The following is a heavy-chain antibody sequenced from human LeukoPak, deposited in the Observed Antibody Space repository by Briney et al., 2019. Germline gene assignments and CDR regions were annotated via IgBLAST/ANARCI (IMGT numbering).Heavy chain of an antibody. CDR3: ARAAVARVRHLGWFDP. J-gene: IGHJ5*02. V-gene: IGHV4-30-2*01. CDR1: GGSISSGGYS. D-gene: IGHD6-19*01. CDR2: IYHSGST. Sequence: SQTLSLTCAVSGGSISSGGYSWSWIRQPPGKGLEWIGYIYHSGSTYYNPSLKSRLTISVDRSKNQFSLKLSSVTAADTAVYYCARAAVARVRHLGWFDPWGQGTLVTVSS.